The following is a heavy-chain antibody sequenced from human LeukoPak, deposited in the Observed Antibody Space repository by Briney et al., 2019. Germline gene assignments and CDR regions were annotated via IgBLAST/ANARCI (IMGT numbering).Heavy chain of an antibody. CDR2: ISSSSSYI. CDR3: ASNYYDILTGYSHHFDY. V-gene: IGHV3-21*01. J-gene: IGHJ4*02. Sequence: GGSLRLSCAASGFTFSSYSMNWVRQAPGKGLEWVSSISSSSSYIYYPDSVKGRFTISRDNAKNSLYLQMNSLRAEDTAVYYCASNYYDILTGYSHHFDYWGQGTLVTVSS. CDR1: GFTFSSYS. D-gene: IGHD3-9*01.